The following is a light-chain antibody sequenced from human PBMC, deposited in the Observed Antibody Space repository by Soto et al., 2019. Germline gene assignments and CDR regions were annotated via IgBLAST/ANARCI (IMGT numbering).Light chain of an antibody. CDR2: EGS. Sequence: QSVLTQPASVSGSPGQSITISCTGTSSDVGSYNLVSWYQQHPGKAPKLMIYEGSKRPSGVSNRFSGSKSGNTASLTISGLQAEDEADYYCCSYARSSTFGGYVFGTGTKVTVL. J-gene: IGLJ1*01. CDR3: CSYARSSTFGGYV. CDR1: SSDVGSYNL. V-gene: IGLV2-23*03.